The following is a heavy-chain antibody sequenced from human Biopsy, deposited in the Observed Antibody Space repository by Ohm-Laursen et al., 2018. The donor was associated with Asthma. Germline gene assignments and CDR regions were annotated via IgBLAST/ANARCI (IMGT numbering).Heavy chain of an antibody. D-gene: IGHD4-23*01. CDR2: ISYDGGNK. J-gene: IGHJ3*02. V-gene: IGHV3-30*03. CDR3: ARTHERWTPIQDDALDI. Sequence: RSLRLSCAASGFTFSIYDIHWVRQAPGKGLEWVAVISYDGGNKFYGDSVKGRFTLSRDNSRNTLYLQMNSLRVEDTAIYYCARTHERWTPIQDDALDIWGQGTMVIVSS. CDR1: GFTFSIYD.